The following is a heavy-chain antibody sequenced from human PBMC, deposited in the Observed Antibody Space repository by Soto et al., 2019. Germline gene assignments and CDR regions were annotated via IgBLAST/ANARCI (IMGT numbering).Heavy chain of an antibody. J-gene: IGHJ6*02. CDR1: GGSFSGYY. Sequence: SETLSLTCAVYGGSFSGYYWSWIRQPPGKGLEWIGEINHSGSTNYNPSLKSRVTISVDTSKTQFSLKLSSVTAADTAVYYCASSSGYSSSSSYYGMDVWGQGTTVSVSS. CDR3: ASSSGYSSSSSYYGMDV. V-gene: IGHV4-34*01. D-gene: IGHD6-6*01. CDR2: INHSGST.